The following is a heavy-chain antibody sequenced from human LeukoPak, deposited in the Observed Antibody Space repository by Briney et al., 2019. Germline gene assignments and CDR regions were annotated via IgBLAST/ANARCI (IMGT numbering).Heavy chain of an antibody. V-gene: IGHV3-23*01. D-gene: IGHD5-12*01. CDR1: GFPFSSYA. Sequence: GGSLRLYCAASGFPFSSYALSWVRQAPGKGLEWVSSISNHGGSTYYADSVKGRFTISRDNSKNTLYLQMNSLRAEDTAVYYCAKAQPMVATAYFDSWGQGTLVTVSS. CDR3: AKAQPMVATAYFDS. CDR2: ISNHGGST. J-gene: IGHJ4*02.